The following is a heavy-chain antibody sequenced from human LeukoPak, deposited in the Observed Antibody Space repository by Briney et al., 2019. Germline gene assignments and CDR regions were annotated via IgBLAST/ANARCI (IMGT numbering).Heavy chain of an antibody. Sequence: GGSLRLSCAASGFTFSSYWMYWVRQAPGKGRVLLSRINGDGSSTSYADSVKGRFTISRDNAKNTLYLQMNSLRAEDTAVYYCARVSMGGTQRALDYWGQGTLVTVSS. CDR1: GFTFSSYW. CDR3: ARVSMGGTQRALDY. J-gene: IGHJ4*02. V-gene: IGHV3-74*01. CDR2: INGDGSST. D-gene: IGHD1-26*01.